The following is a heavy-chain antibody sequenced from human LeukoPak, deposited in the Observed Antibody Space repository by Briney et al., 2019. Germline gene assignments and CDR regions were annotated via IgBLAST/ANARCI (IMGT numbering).Heavy chain of an antibody. J-gene: IGHJ3*02. Sequence: GGSLRLSCAVSGFTFSSYYMHWVRQAPGKGLVWVSRINSDGRSTSYADSVKGRFTISRDNAKNSLYLQMNSLRAEDTAVYYCARDSLLRYFDWPADDAFDIWGQGTMVTVSS. CDR3: ARDSLLRYFDWPADDAFDI. V-gene: IGHV3-74*01. CDR2: INSDGRST. CDR1: GFTFSSYY. D-gene: IGHD3-9*01.